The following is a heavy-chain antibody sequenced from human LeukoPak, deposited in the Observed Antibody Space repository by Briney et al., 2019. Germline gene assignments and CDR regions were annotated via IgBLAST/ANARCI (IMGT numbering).Heavy chain of an antibody. J-gene: IGHJ6*02. CDR3: AKKPATIKFPFDI. CDR2: ISTTGGYT. Sequence: PGGSLRLSCVGSGFSFSTYDMGWVRQTPGKGLEWVSAISTTGGYTEDADSVKGRFTISRDNSQNTLFLQMHSLRAEDTAVYYCAKKPATIKFPFDIWGQGTTVTVSS. D-gene: IGHD5-24*01. CDR1: GFSFSTYD. V-gene: IGHV3-23*01.